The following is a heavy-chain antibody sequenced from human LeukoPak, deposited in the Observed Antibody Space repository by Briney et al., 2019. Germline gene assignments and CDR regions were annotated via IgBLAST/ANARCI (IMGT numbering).Heavy chain of an antibody. D-gene: IGHD4-11*01. CDR1: GFTFSSCV. CDR2: ISNDGSNT. Sequence: GGSLRLSCAASGFTFSSCVMHWVRQTPGKGLEWVAAISNDGSNTYYAGSVKGRFTISRDNYKNTLFLQMNSLRPEDTAVYYSTREAVQYYFDYWGQGTLVTVSS. CDR3: TREAVQYYFDY. V-gene: IGHV3-30*04. J-gene: IGHJ4*02.